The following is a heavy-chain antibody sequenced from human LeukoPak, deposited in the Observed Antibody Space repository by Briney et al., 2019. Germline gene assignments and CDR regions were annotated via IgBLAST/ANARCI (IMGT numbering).Heavy chain of an antibody. D-gene: IGHD3-16*02. CDR3: AKDHVLSSLRDY. Sequence: PGGSLRLSCAASGFTFSSYAMHWVRQAPGKGLEWVAFIRYDGSNKYYADSVKGRFTISRDNSKNTLYLQMNSLRAEDTAVYYCAKDHVLSSLRDYWGQGTLVTVSS. CDR2: IRYDGSNK. J-gene: IGHJ4*02. CDR1: GFTFSSYA. V-gene: IGHV3-30*02.